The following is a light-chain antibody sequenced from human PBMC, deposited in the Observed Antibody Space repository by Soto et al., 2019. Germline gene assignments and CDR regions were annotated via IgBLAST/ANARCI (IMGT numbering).Light chain of an antibody. J-gene: IGLJ1*01. V-gene: IGLV1-44*01. Sequence: LTQPPSASGTPGQRVTISCSGSSSNIGANTVTWYQQLPGTAPKLLIFGNNHRPSGVPDRFSGSKSGTSGSLAISGLQSEDEADYYCATWDDSLNGYVFGAGTKVTVL. CDR3: ATWDDSLNGYV. CDR2: GNN. CDR1: SSNIGANT.